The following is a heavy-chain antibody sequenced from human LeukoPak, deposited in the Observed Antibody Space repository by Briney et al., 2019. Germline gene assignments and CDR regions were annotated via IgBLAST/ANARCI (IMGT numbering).Heavy chain of an antibody. Sequence: SQTPSLTCTVSGGSISSGSYYWSWIRQPAGKGLEWIGRIYTSGSTNYNPSLKSRVTISVDTSKNQFSLKLSSVTAADTAVYYCARAGFVSSSWDNWFDPWGQGTLVTVSS. CDR3: ARAGFVSSSWDNWFDP. V-gene: IGHV4-61*02. CDR1: GGSISSGSYY. D-gene: IGHD6-13*01. J-gene: IGHJ5*02. CDR2: IYTSGST.